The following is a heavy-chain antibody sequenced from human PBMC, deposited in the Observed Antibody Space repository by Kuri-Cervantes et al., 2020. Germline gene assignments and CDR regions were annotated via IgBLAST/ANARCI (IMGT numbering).Heavy chain of an antibody. CDR3: ARYCSGGSCYDAFDI. Sequence: SQTLSLTCAVYGGSFSGYYWSWIRQPPGKGLEWIGEINHSGSTNYNPSLKSRVTISVDTSKNQFSLKLSSVTAADTAVYYCARYCSGGSCYDAFDIWGQGTMVT. CDR1: GGSFSGYY. D-gene: IGHD2-15*01. J-gene: IGHJ3*02. CDR2: INHSGST. V-gene: IGHV4-34*01.